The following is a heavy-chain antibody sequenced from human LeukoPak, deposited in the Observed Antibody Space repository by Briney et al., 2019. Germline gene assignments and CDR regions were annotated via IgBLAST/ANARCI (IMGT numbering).Heavy chain of an antibody. D-gene: IGHD5-18*01. CDR2: ISSSSSTI. Sequence: GGSLRLSCAASGFTFSSYSMNWVRQAPGKGLEWVSYISSSSSTIYYADSVKGRFTISRDNAKNSLYLQMNSLRAEDTAVYYCAKAPRYSYGPTLGYWGQGTLVTVSS. CDR1: GFTFSSYS. CDR3: AKAPRYSYGPTLGY. V-gene: IGHV3-48*04. J-gene: IGHJ4*02.